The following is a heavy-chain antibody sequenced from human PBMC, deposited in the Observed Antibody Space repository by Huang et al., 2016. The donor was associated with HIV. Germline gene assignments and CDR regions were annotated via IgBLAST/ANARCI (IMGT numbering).Heavy chain of an antibody. CDR3: ARVESRRYYDSSGYYY. CDR1: GGTFSSYA. D-gene: IGHD3-22*01. V-gene: IGHV1-69*01. J-gene: IGHJ4*02. Sequence: QVQLVQSGAEVKKPGSSVKVSCKASGGTFSSYAISWVRQAPGQGLEWMGGIIPRFGTANDEQKCKGRVTITADESTSTADMELSSLRSEDTAVYYCARVESRRYYDSSGYYYWGQGTLVTVSS. CDR2: IIPRFGTA.